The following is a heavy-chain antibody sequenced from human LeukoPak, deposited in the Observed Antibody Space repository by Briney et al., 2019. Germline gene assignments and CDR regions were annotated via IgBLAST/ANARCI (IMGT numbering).Heavy chain of an antibody. V-gene: IGHV3-30-3*01. CDR2: ISYDGSSK. CDR3: AREKGLCSSTSCYPQYFQH. D-gene: IGHD2-2*01. Sequence: PGGSLRLSCAASGFTFSSYAMHWVRQAPGKGLEWVAVISYDGSSKYYADSVKGRFTISRDNSKNTLYLQMNSLRAEDTAVYYCAREKGLCSSTSCYPQYFQHWGQGTLVTVSS. CDR1: GFTFSSYA. J-gene: IGHJ1*01.